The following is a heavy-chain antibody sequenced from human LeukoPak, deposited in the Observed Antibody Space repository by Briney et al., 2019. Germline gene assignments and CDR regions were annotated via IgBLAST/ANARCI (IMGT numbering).Heavy chain of an antibody. CDR1: GYTFTSYG. CDR2: IIPIFGTA. J-gene: IGHJ3*02. V-gene: IGHV1-69*13. CDR3: ARTYSSGWHAKRAFDI. D-gene: IGHD6-19*01. Sequence: ASVKVSCKASGYTFTSYGISWVRQAPGQGLEWMGGIIPIFGTANYAQKFQGRVTITADESTSTAYMELSSLRSEDTAVYYCARTYSSGWHAKRAFDIWGQGTMVTVSS.